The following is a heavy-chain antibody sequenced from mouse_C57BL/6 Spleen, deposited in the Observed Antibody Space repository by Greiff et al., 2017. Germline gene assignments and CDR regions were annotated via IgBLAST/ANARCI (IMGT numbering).Heavy chain of an antibody. Sequence: VHVKQSVAELVRPGASVKLSCTASGFNIKNTYMHWVKQRPEQGLEWIGRIDPANGNTKYAPKFQGKATITADTSSNTAYLQLSSLTSEDTAIYYCARPVTGTYRAMDYWGQGTSVTVSS. CDR3: ARPVTGTYRAMDY. CDR1: GFNIKNTY. J-gene: IGHJ4*01. CDR2: IDPANGNT. V-gene: IGHV14-3*01. D-gene: IGHD4-1*01.